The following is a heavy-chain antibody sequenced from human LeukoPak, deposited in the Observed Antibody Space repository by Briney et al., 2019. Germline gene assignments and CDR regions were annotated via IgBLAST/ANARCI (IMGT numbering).Heavy chain of an antibody. Sequence: GGSLRLSCAASGFTFSSYSMNWVRQAPGKGLEGVGFIRSKAYGGTTEYASSVKGRFTISGDDSNSIAYLQMNSLRTEDTAVYYCTRDLSDSLWPNDYYYYMDVWGKGTTVTVSS. CDR1: GFTFSSYS. V-gene: IGHV3-49*04. J-gene: IGHJ6*03. CDR2: IRSKAYGGTT. CDR3: TRDLSDSLWPNDYYYYMDV. D-gene: IGHD5-18*01.